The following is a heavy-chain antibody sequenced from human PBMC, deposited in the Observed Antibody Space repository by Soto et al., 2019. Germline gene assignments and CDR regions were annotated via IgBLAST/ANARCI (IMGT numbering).Heavy chain of an antibody. Sequence: QVQLVQSGAEEKKPGASVKVSCKASGYTFTSYAMHWVRQAPGQRLEWMGWINAGNGNTKYSQKFQGRVTITRDTSASTGYMELSSVRAEDTAVYYCARAVAALDYWGQGTLVTVSS. CDR1: GYTFTSYA. CDR3: ARAVAALDY. D-gene: IGHD6-13*01. V-gene: IGHV1-3*05. CDR2: INAGNGNT. J-gene: IGHJ4*02.